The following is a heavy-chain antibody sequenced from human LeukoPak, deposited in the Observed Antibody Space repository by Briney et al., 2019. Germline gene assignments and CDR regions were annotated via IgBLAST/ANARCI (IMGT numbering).Heavy chain of an antibody. CDR2: ISYDGSNK. D-gene: IGHD3-10*01. Sequence: PGGSLRLSCAASGFTFSSYGMHWVRQAPGKGLEWVAVISYDGSNKYYADSVKGRFTISRDNSKNTLYLQMNSLRAEDTAVYYCAKDRLRYYGSGLNFDYWGQGTLVTVSS. CDR3: AKDRLRYYGSGLNFDY. J-gene: IGHJ4*02. V-gene: IGHV3-30*18. CDR1: GFTFSSYG.